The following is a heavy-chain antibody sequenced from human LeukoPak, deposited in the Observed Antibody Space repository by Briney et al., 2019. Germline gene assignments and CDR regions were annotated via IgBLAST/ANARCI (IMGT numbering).Heavy chain of an antibody. Sequence: SGTLSLTCAVSGGSISSSNWGSGGRQPPGEGVEWIGEIYHSGSTKYNPSLKSRVTISVQKSKNQFSLKLTSVTAADTAVYYCARRLLRGPFDYWGQGTLVTVSS. CDR2: IYHSGST. D-gene: IGHD5/OR15-5a*01. CDR3: ARRLLRGPFDY. CDR1: GGSISSSNW. V-gene: IGHV4-4*02. J-gene: IGHJ4*02.